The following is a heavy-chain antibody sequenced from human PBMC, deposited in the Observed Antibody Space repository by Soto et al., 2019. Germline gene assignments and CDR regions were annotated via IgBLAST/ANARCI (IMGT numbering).Heavy chain of an antibody. CDR3: ARGPYYYDSSGYRFDY. CDR2: IYYSGST. J-gene: IGHJ4*02. Sequence: PSETLSLTCTVSGGSVRSGSYYWSWIRQPPVKGLEWIGYIYYSGSTNYNPSLKSRVTISVDTSKNQFSLKLSSVTAADTAVYYCARGPYYYDSSGYRFDYWGQGTLVTVSS. V-gene: IGHV4-61*01. D-gene: IGHD3-22*01. CDR1: GGSVRSGSYY.